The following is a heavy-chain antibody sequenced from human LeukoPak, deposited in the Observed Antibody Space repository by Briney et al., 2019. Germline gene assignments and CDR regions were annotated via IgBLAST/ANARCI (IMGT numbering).Heavy chain of an antibody. V-gene: IGHV3-21*01. J-gene: IGHJ4*02. CDR3: ARMVRLDY. Sequence: GGSLRLSCAASGFTFSSYSMNWVRQAPGKGLEWVAFISGSSSYTYYADSVKGRFTISRDNAKNSLYLQMNSLRAEDTAVYYCARMVRLDYWGQGTLVTVSS. CDR2: ISGSSSYT. D-gene: IGHD3-10*01. CDR1: GFTFSSYS.